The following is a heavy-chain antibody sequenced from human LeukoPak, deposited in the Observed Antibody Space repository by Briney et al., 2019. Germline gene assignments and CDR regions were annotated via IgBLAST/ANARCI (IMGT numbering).Heavy chain of an antibody. CDR2: IRYDGTSE. CDR1: GFTFNNYG. D-gene: IGHD1-14*01. CDR3: VKDNPLDY. J-gene: IGHJ4*02. V-gene: IGHV3-30*02. Sequence: HPGGSLRLSCGASGFTFNNYGMLWVRQAPGKGLDWVAFIRYDGTSEYYADSVKGRFTISRDNSKNTLFLQMNSLRPEDTAVYYCVKDNPLDYWGQGTLVIVSS.